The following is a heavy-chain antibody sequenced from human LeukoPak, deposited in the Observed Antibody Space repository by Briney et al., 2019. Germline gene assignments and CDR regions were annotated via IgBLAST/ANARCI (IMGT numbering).Heavy chain of an antibody. J-gene: IGHJ4*02. CDR3: ARAKWERPFDY. D-gene: IGHD1-26*01. CDR1: GYTFTSYA. Sequence: ASVTVSCKASGYTFTSYAMHWVRQAPGQRLEWMGWINAGNGNTKYSQKFQGRVTITRDTSASTAYMELSSLRSEDAAVYYCARAKWERPFDYWGQGTLVTVSS. CDR2: INAGNGNT. V-gene: IGHV1-3*01.